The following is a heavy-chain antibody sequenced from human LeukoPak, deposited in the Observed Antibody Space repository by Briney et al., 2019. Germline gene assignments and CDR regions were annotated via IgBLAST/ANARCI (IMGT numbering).Heavy chain of an antibody. CDR2: INHSGST. D-gene: IGHD6-6*01. CDR1: GGSFSGYY. Sequence: SETLSLTCAVYGGSFSGYYWSWIRQPPGKGLEWIGEINHSGSTNYNPSLKSRVTISVDTSKNQFSLKLSSVTAADTAVYYCARQGNEYSSSWLDYWGQGTLVTVSS. CDR3: ARQGNEYSSSWLDY. J-gene: IGHJ4*02. V-gene: IGHV4-34*01.